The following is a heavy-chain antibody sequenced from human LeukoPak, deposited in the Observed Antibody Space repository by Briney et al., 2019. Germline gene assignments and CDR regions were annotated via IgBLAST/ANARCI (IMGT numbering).Heavy chain of an antibody. D-gene: IGHD6-19*01. Sequence: GGSLRLSCAASGFTFSDYYMSWVRQAPGEGLEWVSVIHSGGDTYYADSVKGRFTIPRDNSKNTLYLQMNSLRVEDTAVYYCARGIDSSGWLDYWGQGTLVTVSS. J-gene: IGHJ4*02. V-gene: IGHV3-53*01. CDR3: ARGIDSSGWLDY. CDR1: GFTFSDYY. CDR2: IHSGGDT.